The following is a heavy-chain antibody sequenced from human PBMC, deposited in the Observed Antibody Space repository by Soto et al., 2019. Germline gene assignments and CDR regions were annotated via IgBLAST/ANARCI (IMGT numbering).Heavy chain of an antibody. V-gene: IGHV3-11*03. D-gene: IGHD6-13*01. CDR2: ISGRATDT. CDR3: AKYSAAGSRYFDY. Sequence: GWSLRLSCAASGFTFSDYYMSWIRQAPGKGLEWISYISGRATDTRYADSVKGRFTISRDNSKNTLFLQMNSLRAEDTAVYYCAKYSAAGSRYFDYWGQGTLFTVSS. J-gene: IGHJ4*02. CDR1: GFTFSDYY.